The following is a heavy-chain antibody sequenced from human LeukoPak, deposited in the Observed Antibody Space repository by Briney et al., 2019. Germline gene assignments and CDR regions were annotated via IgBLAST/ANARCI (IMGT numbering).Heavy chain of an antibody. Sequence: GRSLRLSCAASGFIFDDHGMHWVRQAPGKGLEWVSGINWSSGIIGYADSVKGRFTISRDNAKNSLDLQMESLRAEDTAVYYCAKDTGSPADAITMEDNAFDIWGQGTMVTVSS. D-gene: IGHD3-3*01. J-gene: IGHJ3*02. V-gene: IGHV3-9*01. CDR3: AKDTGSPADAITMEDNAFDI. CDR1: GFIFDDHG. CDR2: INWSSGII.